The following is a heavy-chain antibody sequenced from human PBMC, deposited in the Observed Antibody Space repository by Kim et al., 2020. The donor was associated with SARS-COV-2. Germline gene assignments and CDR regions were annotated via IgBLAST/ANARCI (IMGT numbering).Heavy chain of an antibody. D-gene: IGHD4-17*01. CDR3: ARQIGTTVVTHDAFDI. V-gene: IGHV5-51*01. CDR1: GYSFTSYW. CDR2: IYPGDSDT. Sequence: GESLKISCKGSGYSFTSYWIGWVRQMPGKGLEWMGIIYPGDSDTRYSPSFQGQVTISADKSISTAYLQWSSLKASDTAMYYCARQIGTTVVTHDAFDIWGQGTMVTVSS. J-gene: IGHJ3*02.